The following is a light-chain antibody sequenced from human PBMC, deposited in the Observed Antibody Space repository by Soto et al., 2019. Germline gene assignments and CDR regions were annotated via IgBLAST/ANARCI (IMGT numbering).Light chain of an antibody. CDR3: QHYNSYSEA. J-gene: IGKJ1*01. V-gene: IGKV1-5*03. Sequence: NQMTQSPSTLSGTVGDRVTITCRASQTISSWLAWYQQKPGKAPKLLIYKASTLKSGVPSRFSGSGSGTEFTLTISSLQPDDFATYYCQHYNSYSEAFGQGTNVDI. CDR1: QTISSW. CDR2: KAS.